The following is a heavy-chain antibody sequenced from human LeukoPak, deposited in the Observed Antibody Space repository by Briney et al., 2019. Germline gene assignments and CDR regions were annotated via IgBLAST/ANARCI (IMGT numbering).Heavy chain of an antibody. J-gene: IGHJ3*02. D-gene: IGHD6-13*01. CDR2: ISSSSNYI. V-gene: IGHV3-21*01. CDR1: GFTFSSYA. Sequence: PGGSLRLSCAASGFTFSSYAMSWVRQAPGKGLEWVSSISSSSNYIYYADSVKGRFTISRDNAKNSLYLQMNSLRAEDTAVYYCARPDEQQLVRDAFDIWGQGTMVTVSS. CDR3: ARPDEQQLVRDAFDI.